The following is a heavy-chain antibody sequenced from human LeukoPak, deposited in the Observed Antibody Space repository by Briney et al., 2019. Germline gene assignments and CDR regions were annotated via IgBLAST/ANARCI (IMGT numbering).Heavy chain of an antibody. Sequence: SETLSLTCAVSGYSISSGYYWGWIRQPPGKGLEWVGYIYHSGSTNYNPSLKNRVTISVDTSKNQFSLKLSSVTAADTAVYYCARRNYGGNSGRYWYFDLWGRGTLVTVSS. J-gene: IGHJ2*01. CDR1: GYSISSGYY. V-gene: IGHV4-38-2*01. CDR3: ARRNYGGNSGRYWYFDL. CDR2: IYHSGST. D-gene: IGHD3-10*01.